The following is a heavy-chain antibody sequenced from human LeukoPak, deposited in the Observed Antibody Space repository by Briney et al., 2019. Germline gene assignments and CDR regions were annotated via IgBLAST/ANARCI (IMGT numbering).Heavy chain of an antibody. CDR2: IRSKANSYAT. Sequence: GGSLRLSCAASGFTFSGSAMHWVRQASGKGLEWVGRIRSKANSYATAYAASVKGRFTISRDDSKNTAYLQMNSLKTEDTAVYYCTSWMIVSREAHPPFDPWGQGTLVTVSS. CDR3: TSWMIVSREAHPPFDP. J-gene: IGHJ5*02. V-gene: IGHV3-73*01. CDR1: GFTFSGSA. D-gene: IGHD3-22*01.